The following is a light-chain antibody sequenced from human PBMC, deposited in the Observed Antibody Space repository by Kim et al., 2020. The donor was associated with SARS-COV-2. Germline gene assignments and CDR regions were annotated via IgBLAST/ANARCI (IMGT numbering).Light chain of an antibody. CDR2: QIS. V-gene: IGKV2-24*01. CDR3: TQATHFPWT. J-gene: IGKJ1*01. CDR1: QSLVHGDDHTY. Sequence: DIVLTQTPLSSPVTLGQPASISCRSSQSLVHGDDHTYLSWLQQRPGQPPRLLIHQISNRFPGVPDRFSGSGAGTDFTLKISRVEAEDVGFYYCTQATHFPWTFGQETKVDIK.